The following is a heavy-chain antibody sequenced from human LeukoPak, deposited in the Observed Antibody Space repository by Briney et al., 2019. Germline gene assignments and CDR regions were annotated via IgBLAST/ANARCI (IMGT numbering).Heavy chain of an antibody. V-gene: IGHV4-39*01. J-gene: IGHJ4*02. D-gene: IGHD1-26*01. Sequence: SETLSLTCTVSGGSISSSSYYWGWIRQPPGKGLEWIGSIYYSGSTYYNPSLKSRVTISVDTSKNQFSLKLSSVTAADTAVYYCAWGARFDYWGQGTLVTVSS. CDR3: AWGARFDY. CDR1: GGSISSSSYY. CDR2: IYYSGST.